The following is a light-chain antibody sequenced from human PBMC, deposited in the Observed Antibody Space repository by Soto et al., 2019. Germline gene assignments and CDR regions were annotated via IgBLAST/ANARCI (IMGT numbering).Light chain of an antibody. CDR2: EVS. Sequence: QSALTQPPSASGSPGQSVTISCTGTSSDVGGYNYVSWYQQHPGKAPKLMIYEVSKRPSGVPDRFSGSKSGNTDSLTVSGLQAEDEADYYCSSYAGSNSPVVFGGGTKLTVL. J-gene: IGLJ2*01. CDR3: SSYAGSNSPVV. CDR1: SSDVGGYNY. V-gene: IGLV2-8*01.